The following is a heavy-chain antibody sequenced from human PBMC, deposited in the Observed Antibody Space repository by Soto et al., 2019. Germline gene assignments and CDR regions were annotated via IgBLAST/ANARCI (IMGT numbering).Heavy chain of an antibody. CDR3: ARVGPVAGVDY. Sequence: SSETLSLTCTVSGGSISSYYWSWIRQPPGKGLEWIGYIYYSGSTNYNPSLKSRVTISVDTSKNQFSLKLSSVTAADTAVYYCARVGPVAGVDYWGQGTLVTVSS. CDR1: GGSISSYY. V-gene: IGHV4-59*01. CDR2: IYYSGST. D-gene: IGHD6-19*01. J-gene: IGHJ4*02.